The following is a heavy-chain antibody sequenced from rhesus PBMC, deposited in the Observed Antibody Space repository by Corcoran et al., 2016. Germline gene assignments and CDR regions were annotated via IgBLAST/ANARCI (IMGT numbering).Heavy chain of an antibody. V-gene: IGHV4-57*02. D-gene: IGHD6-13*01. J-gene: IGHJ4*01. Sequence: QLQLQESGPGLVKPSETLSPTCAVSGGSISSSNWWSWLRQSPGKGLEWIGSIYGGSGSTSYNPSLKSRVTISTDTTKKQFSLKLSAVTDADTAVYYCARRVIAAASFDYWGQGVLVTVSS. CDR2: IYGGSGST. CDR3: ARRVIAAASFDY. CDR1: GGSISSSNW.